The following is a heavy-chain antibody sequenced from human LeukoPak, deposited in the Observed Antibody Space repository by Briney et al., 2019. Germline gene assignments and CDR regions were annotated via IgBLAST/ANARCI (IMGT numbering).Heavy chain of an antibody. CDR3: AKDSQERYETSWEYDY. J-gene: IGHJ4*02. D-gene: IGHD1-26*01. Sequence: GGSLRLSCAVSGGRFSNYAMTWVRQAPGKGLEWVSTISASGSNTYYADSVKGRFTISRDNSKNTLYLQMNSLRAEDTAVYYCAKDSQERYETSWEYDYWGQGTLVTVSS. CDR2: ISASGSNT. CDR1: GGRFSNYA. V-gene: IGHV3-23*01.